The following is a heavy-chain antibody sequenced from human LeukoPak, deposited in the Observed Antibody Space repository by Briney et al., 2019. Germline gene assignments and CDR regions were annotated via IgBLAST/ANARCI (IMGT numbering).Heavy chain of an antibody. CDR1: GGSSSGYY. CDR3: ARGLGYGLDY. J-gene: IGHJ4*02. V-gene: IGHV4-34*01. Sequence: PSETLSLTCAVYGGSSSGYYWSWIRQPPGKGLEWIGEINHSGSTNYNPSLKSRVTISVDTSKNQFSLKLSSVTAADTAVYYCARGLGYGLDYWGQGTLVTVSS. D-gene: IGHD5-18*01. CDR2: INHSGST.